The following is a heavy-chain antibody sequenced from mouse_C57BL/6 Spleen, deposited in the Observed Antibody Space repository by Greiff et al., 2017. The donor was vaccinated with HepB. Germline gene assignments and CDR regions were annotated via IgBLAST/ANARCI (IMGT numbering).Heavy chain of an antibody. Sequence: EVQVVESEGGLVQPGSSMKLSCTASGFTFSDYYMAWVRQVPEKGLEWVANINYDGSSTYYLDSLKSRFIISRDNAKNILYLQMSSLKSEDTATYYCARNDGYYHFDYWGQGTTLTVSS. J-gene: IGHJ2*01. V-gene: IGHV5-16*01. CDR2: INYDGSST. CDR3: ARNDGYYHFDY. CDR1: GFTFSDYY. D-gene: IGHD2-3*01.